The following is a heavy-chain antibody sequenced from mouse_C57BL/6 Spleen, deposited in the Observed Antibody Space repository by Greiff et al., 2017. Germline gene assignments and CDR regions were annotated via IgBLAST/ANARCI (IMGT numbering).Heavy chain of an antibody. CDR1: GYTFTSYC. CDR2: IDPNSGGT. CDR3: AGDYDGSGTCWYFDV. V-gene: IGHV1-72*01. D-gene: IGHD1-1*01. J-gene: IGHJ1*03. Sequence: VQLQQPGAELAKPGASVKLSCKASGYTFTSYCMHWVKQRPGRGLEWIGRIDPNSGGTKYNEKFKSKATLTVDKPSSTAYMQLRRLTSEDSAVYEGAGDYDGSGTCWYFDVWGTGTTVTVSS.